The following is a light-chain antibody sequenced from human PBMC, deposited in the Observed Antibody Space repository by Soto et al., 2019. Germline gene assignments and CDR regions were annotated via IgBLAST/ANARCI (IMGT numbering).Light chain of an antibody. CDR2: EVS. V-gene: IGLV2-18*02. CDR3: YSFTSSTTYV. J-gene: IGLJ1*01. CDR1: SSDVGSYNR. Sequence: QSVLTQPPSVSGSPGQSVTISCTGTSSDVGSYNRVSWYQQPPGTAPKVMIYEVSNRPSGVPDRFSGSKSGNTASLTISGLQPEYEADYYCYSFTSSTTYVFGTGTKVTVL.